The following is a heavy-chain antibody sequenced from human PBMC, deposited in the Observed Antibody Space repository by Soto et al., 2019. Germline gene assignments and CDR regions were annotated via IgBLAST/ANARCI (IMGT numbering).Heavy chain of an antibody. D-gene: IGHD3-16*01. CDR1: GFSLITSGVG. J-gene: IGHJ4*02. Sequence: QITLKESGPTLVKPTQTLTLTCTFSGFSLITSGVGVGWIRQPPGKALEWLALIYWDDDERYSPSLKSRLTNPQEPSKNPVVLKMTNMDPADTPTYFRAHRLLDESCAYFFAPFDYWGQGALVNGSS. V-gene: IGHV2-5*02. CDR3: AHRLLDESCAYFFAPFDY. CDR2: IYWDDDE.